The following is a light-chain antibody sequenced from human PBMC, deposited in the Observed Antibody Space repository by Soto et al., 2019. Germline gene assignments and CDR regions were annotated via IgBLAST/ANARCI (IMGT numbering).Light chain of an antibody. CDR2: GAS. Sequence: EIVLTQSPGTLSLSPGERATLSCRASQSVSSSYLAWYQQKPGQAPRLLIYGASSRATGIPDRFSGSGSGADFTLTIRRLEPEDFAVYYCKHYGSSPPLTFGGGTKVEIK. V-gene: IGKV3-20*01. CDR1: QSVSSSY. J-gene: IGKJ4*01. CDR3: KHYGSSPPLT.